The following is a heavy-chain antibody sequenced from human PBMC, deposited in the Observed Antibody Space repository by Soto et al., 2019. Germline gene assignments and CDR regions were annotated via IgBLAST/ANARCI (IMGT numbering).Heavy chain of an antibody. J-gene: IGHJ3*01. V-gene: IGHV3-74*01. Sequence: VQLVESGGGLVRPGGSLRLSFAASGFTFSYYWMHWVRQAPGKGLVWVSRIHSDGSSTTYADFVKGRFIISRDNARNTVDLQMNSVRVEDTAVYYCARGDRGAFALWGQGAVVTVSS. D-gene: IGHD1-26*01. CDR2: IHSDGSST. CDR1: GFTFSYYW. CDR3: ARGDRGAFAL.